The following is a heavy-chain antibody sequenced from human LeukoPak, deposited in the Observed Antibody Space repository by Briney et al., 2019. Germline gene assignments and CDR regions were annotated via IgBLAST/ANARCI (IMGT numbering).Heavy chain of an antibody. J-gene: IGHJ4*02. D-gene: IGHD2-21*01. V-gene: IGHV3-30*02. CDR1: GFTFSSYG. CDR3: AKGGGDHRMAYDY. Sequence: GGSLRLSCAASGFTFSSYGMHWVRQAPGKGLEWVSFIRYDGSNKYYADSVKGRFTISRDNSKNTLYVQMNSLRPEDTAVYYCAKGGGDHRMAYDYWGQGTLVTVSS. CDR2: IRYDGSNK.